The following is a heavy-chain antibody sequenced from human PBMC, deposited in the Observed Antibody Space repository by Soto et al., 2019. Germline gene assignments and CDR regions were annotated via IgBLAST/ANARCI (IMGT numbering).Heavy chain of an antibody. V-gene: IGHV3-74*01. D-gene: IGHD5-12*01. CDR3: LRGNSGYGNFDY. CDR2: IKGDGSET. J-gene: IGHJ4*02. Sequence: GGSLRLSCAASGFTFSSYWMHWVRQAPGKGLVWVSRIKGDGSETNYADPVKGRFTISRDNAKNTLYLQLNSLRAEDTAVYYCLRGNSGYGNFDYWGKGNRVTVSS. CDR1: GFTFSSYW.